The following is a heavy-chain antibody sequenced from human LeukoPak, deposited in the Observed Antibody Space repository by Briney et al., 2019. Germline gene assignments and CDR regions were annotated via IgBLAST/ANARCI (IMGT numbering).Heavy chain of an antibody. CDR3: ARNPGDITMIDSPHV. V-gene: IGHV4-34*01. CDR1: GFTVSSNY. CDR2: INHRGST. D-gene: IGHD3-22*01. Sequence: PGGSLRLSCAASGFTVSSNYMSWVRQAPGKGLEWIGEINHRGSTNYNPSLKSRVNISVDTSKKQFSLKLSSVTAADTAVYYCARNPGDITMIDSPHVWGQGTMVTVSS. J-gene: IGHJ3*01.